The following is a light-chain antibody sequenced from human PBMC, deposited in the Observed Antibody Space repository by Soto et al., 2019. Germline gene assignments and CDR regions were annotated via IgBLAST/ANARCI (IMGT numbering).Light chain of an antibody. CDR3: QQYKSFSLT. V-gene: IGKV1-5*03. Sequence: QMTQSPSTLSGSVADRVTITCRASQTISSWLAWYQQKPGKAPKLLIYKTSTLESGVPSRFSGSGSGTEFSLTINSLQPDDFATYYCQQYKSFSLTFGGGSKVDI. J-gene: IGKJ4*01. CDR2: KTS. CDR1: QTISSW.